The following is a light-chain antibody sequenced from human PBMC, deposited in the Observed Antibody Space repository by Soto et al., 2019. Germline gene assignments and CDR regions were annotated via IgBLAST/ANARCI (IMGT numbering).Light chain of an antibody. J-gene: IGKJ1*01. CDR1: QSVSSN. Sequence: EIVMTQSPVTLSVSPGERATLSCRASQSVSSNLAWYQQKRGQAPRLLIYAASTRATGIPARFSGSGSGTECTLTRSSLQSEDFEGYYCQQDNNWPRTFGQGTKVEIK. V-gene: IGKV3-15*01. CDR2: AAS. CDR3: QQDNNWPRT.